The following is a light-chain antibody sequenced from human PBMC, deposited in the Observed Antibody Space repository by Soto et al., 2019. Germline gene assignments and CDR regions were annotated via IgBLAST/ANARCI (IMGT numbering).Light chain of an antibody. CDR1: SSDVGSYNL. CDR3: FSYAGSSTP. V-gene: IGLV2-23*01. J-gene: IGLJ3*02. Sequence: QSALTQPASVSGSPGQSITISCTGTSSDVGSYNLVSWYQQHPGKAPKLMIYEGSKRPSGVSNRFSGSKSGNTASLTISGLQAEDEADYSCFSYAGSSTPFGGGTKLTVL. CDR2: EGS.